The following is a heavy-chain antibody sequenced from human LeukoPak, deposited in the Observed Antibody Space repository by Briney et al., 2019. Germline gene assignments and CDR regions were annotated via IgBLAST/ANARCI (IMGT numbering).Heavy chain of an antibody. Sequence: SETLSLTCAVYGGSFSGYYRSWIRQPPGKGLEWIGEINHSGSTNYNPSLKSRVTISVDTSKNQFSLKLSSVTAADTAVYYCARSDFWSGSGIDYWGQGTLVTVSS. J-gene: IGHJ4*02. CDR1: GGSFSGYY. D-gene: IGHD3-3*01. CDR3: ARSDFWSGSGIDY. CDR2: INHSGST. V-gene: IGHV4-34*01.